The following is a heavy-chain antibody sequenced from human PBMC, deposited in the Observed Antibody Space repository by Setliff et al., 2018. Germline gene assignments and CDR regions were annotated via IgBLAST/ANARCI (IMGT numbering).Heavy chain of an antibody. Sequence: ASVKVSCKASGYTFTGYYMHWVRQAPGQGLEWMGGIIPIFGTANYAQKFQGRVTITADESTSTAYMELSRLRSDDTAVYFCARDQGHGITAAGPDFWGQGTLVTVSS. D-gene: IGHD6-13*01. CDR3: ARDQGHGITAAGPDF. CDR1: GYTFTGYY. J-gene: IGHJ4*02. V-gene: IGHV1-69*13. CDR2: IIPIFGTA.